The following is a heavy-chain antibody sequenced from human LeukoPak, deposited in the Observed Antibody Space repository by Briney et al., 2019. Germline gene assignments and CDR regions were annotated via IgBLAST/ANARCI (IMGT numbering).Heavy chain of an antibody. D-gene: IGHD3-10*01. Sequence: LRLSCADSGFTFNNYAMGWVRQAPGKGLEWIGYIYHSGSTYYNPSLKSRVTISVDRSKNQFSLKLSSVTAADTAVYYCARDSYYYGSGSFGPAFDIWGQGTMVTVSS. CDR3: ARDSYYYGSGSFGPAFDI. J-gene: IGHJ3*02. CDR1: GFTFNNYA. V-gene: IGHV4-30-2*01. CDR2: IYHSGST.